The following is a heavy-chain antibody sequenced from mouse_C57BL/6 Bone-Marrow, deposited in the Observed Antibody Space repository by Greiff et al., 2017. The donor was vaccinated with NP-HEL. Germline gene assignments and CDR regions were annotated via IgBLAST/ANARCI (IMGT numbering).Heavy chain of an antibody. CDR2: IDPSDSYT. CDR3: AQLGPDY. J-gene: IGHJ2*01. Sequence: VQLQQSGAELVMPGASVKLSCKASGYTFTSYWMHWVKQRPGQGLEWIGEIDPSDSYTNYNQKFKGMSTLTVDKSSSTAYMQLSSLTSEDSAVYYCAQLGPDYWGQGTTLTVSS. D-gene: IGHD4-1*02. V-gene: IGHV1-69*01. CDR1: GYTFTSYW.